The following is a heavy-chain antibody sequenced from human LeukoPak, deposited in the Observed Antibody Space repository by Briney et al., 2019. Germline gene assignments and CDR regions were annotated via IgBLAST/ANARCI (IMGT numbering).Heavy chain of an antibody. D-gene: IGHD3-22*01. J-gene: IGHJ4*02. Sequence: SSETLSLTCTVSGYSISSGYYWGWIRQPPGKGLEWIGSIYHSGSTYYNPSLKSRVTISVDTSKNQFSLKLSSVTAADTAVYYCARGDYYDSPPGYWGQGPLVTVSS. CDR2: IYHSGST. CDR3: ARGDYYDSPPGY. CDR1: GYSISSGYY. V-gene: IGHV4-38-2*02.